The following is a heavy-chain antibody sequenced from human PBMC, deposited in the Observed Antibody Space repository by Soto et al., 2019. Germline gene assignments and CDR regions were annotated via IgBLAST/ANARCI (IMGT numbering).Heavy chain of an antibody. CDR1: GFTFSSYS. Sequence: EVQLVESGGGLVKPGGSLRLSCAASGFTFSSYSMNWVRQAPGKGLEWVSSISSSSSYIYYADSVKGRFTISRDNAKNSLYLQMNSLRAEDTAVYYCARDGAEGYCSGGSCHRHSREYWGQGTLVTVSS. V-gene: IGHV3-21*01. CDR2: ISSSSSYI. J-gene: IGHJ4*02. CDR3: ARDGAEGYCSGGSCHRHSREY. D-gene: IGHD2-15*01.